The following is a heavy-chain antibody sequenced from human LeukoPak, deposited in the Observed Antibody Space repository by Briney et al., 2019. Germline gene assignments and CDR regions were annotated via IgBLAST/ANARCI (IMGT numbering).Heavy chain of an antibody. D-gene: IGHD3-22*01. CDR1: GFTFSSYS. Sequence: PGGSLRLSCAASGFTFSSYSMNWVRQAPGKGLEWVSSISSSSSYIYYADSVKGRFTISRDNAKNSLYLQMNSLRAEDTAVYYCAREWSYYDSSGYYSTPFDYWGQETLVTVSS. V-gene: IGHV3-21*01. CDR3: AREWSYYDSSGYYSTPFDY. J-gene: IGHJ4*02. CDR2: ISSSSSYI.